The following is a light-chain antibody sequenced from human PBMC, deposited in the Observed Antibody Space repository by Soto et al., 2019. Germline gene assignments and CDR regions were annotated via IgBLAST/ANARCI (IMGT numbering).Light chain of an antibody. Sequence: EIVMTQSPATLSVSPGERATLSCRASQSVSSNLAWYQQKPGQAPRLLIYGAFTRATGIPARFSGSVSGTEFTLTIGSLQSEDFAVYYCQQYNYWPRTFGQGTKVEIK. CDR1: QSVSSN. CDR2: GAF. CDR3: QQYNYWPRT. J-gene: IGKJ1*01. V-gene: IGKV3-15*01.